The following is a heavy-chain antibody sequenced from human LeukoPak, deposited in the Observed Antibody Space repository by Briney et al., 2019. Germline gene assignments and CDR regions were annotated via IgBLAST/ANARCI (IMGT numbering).Heavy chain of an antibody. V-gene: IGHV3-21*04. J-gene: IGHJ4*02. CDR3: AKGSSGWFPSGFDY. CDR1: GFTFSSYS. D-gene: IGHD6-19*01. Sequence: GGSLRLSCAASGFTFSSYSMNWVRQAPGKGLEWVSSISSTGTYMYYADSVKGRFTISRDNAKNSLYLQMNSLRAEDTALYYCAKGSSGWFPSGFDYWGQATLVTVSS. CDR2: ISSTGTYM.